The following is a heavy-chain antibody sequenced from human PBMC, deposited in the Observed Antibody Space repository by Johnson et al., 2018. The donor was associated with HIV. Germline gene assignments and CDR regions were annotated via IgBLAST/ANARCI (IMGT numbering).Heavy chain of an antibody. CDR3: ARDFGLGDLSYETVDAFDF. V-gene: IGHV3-20*04. D-gene: IGHD3-16*02. Sequence: VQLVESGGGVVRPGGSLRLSCAASGFTFDDYGMSWVRQVAGKGLEWVSGINWNGGSADYVASVKGRFSLSRDNAKNSLYLQMNNLTIEDTAVYSCARDFGLGDLSYETVDAFDFWGPGTLVTVSS. CDR2: INWNGGSA. J-gene: IGHJ3*01. CDR1: GFTFDDYG.